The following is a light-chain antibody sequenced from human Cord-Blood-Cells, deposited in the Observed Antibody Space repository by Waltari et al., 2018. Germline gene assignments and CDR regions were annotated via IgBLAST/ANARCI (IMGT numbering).Light chain of an antibody. CDR3: CSYAGSYTPMV. CDR2: DGS. V-gene: IGLV2-11*01. J-gene: IGLJ3*02. Sequence: QSALTQPRSVSGSPGQSVTISCTGTSSDVGGYNYVSWYQQHPGKAPKLMIYDGSKRPSGVPDRFSGAKSGNPASLTISGLQAEDEADYYCCSYAGSYTPMVFGGGTKLTVL. CDR1: SSDVGGYNY.